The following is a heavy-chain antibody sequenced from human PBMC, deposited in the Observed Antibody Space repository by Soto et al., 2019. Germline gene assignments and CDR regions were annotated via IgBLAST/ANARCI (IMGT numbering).Heavy chain of an antibody. Sequence: SQTLSLTRAISGDSVSSNSAAWNWIRQSPSRGLEWLGRTYYSSKWYKDYAVSVKSRITINPDTSKNQFSLQLNSVTPEDTAVYYCARTPIWTVAGTYYYYGMDVWGQGTTVTVSS. CDR3: ARTPIWTVAGTYYYYGMDV. CDR2: TYYSSKWYK. D-gene: IGHD6-19*01. CDR1: GDSVSSNSAA. J-gene: IGHJ6*02. V-gene: IGHV6-1*01.